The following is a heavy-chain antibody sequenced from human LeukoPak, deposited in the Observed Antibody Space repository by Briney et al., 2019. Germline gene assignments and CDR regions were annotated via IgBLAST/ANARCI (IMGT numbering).Heavy chain of an antibody. D-gene: IGHD6-6*01. CDR1: GGSFSGYY. Sequence: SETLSLTCAVSGGSFSGYYWTWIRQPPGKGLEWIGEINHSGRTNYNPSLKSRVIMSVDTPKNQFSLKLSSVTAADTAVYYCARHLSIAARPSLGSLRFFDYWGQGTLVTVSS. V-gene: IGHV4-34*01. J-gene: IGHJ4*02. CDR3: ARHLSIAARPSLGSLRFFDY. CDR2: INHSGRT.